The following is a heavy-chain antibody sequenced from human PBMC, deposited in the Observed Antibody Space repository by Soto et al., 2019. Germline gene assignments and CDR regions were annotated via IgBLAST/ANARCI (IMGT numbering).Heavy chain of an antibody. CDR1: GGSFSGYY. J-gene: IGHJ6*02. CDR2: INHSGST. Sequence: TLSLTCAVYGGSFSGYYWSWIRQPPGKGLEWIGEINHSGSTNYNPSLKSRVTISVDTSKNQFSLKLSSVTAADTAVYYCARGVPVLRFLEWFNDGMDVWGQGTTVTVSS. V-gene: IGHV4-34*01. D-gene: IGHD3-3*01. CDR3: ARGVPVLRFLEWFNDGMDV.